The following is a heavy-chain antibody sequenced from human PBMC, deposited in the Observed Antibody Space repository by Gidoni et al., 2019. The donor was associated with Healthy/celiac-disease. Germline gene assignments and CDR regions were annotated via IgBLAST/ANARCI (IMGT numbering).Heavy chain of an antibody. D-gene: IGHD2-21*02. Sequence: QVQLQESGPGLVKPSQALSLTCPFSGCALSSCGYYWSWIRPHTGKGLEWIGYIYYSGSTYYNPSLKSRVTISVDTSKNQFSLKLSSVTAADTDVYYCARERGLGGDYLDYYGMDVWGQGTTVTVSS. CDR1: GCALSSCGYY. CDR3: ARERGLGGDYLDYYGMDV. V-gene: IGHV4-31*03. J-gene: IGHJ6*02. CDR2: IYYSGST.